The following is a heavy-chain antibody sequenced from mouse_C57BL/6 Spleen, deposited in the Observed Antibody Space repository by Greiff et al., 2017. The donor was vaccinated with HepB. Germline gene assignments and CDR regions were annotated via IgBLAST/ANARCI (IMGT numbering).Heavy chain of an antibody. D-gene: IGHD2-4*01. CDR3: ANDYDPYYAMDY. Sequence: VKLMESGAELARPGASVKLSCKASGYTFTSYGISWVKQRTGQGLEWIGEIYPRSGNTYYNEKFKGKATLTADKSSSTAYMELRSLTSEDSAVYVCANDYDPYYAMDYWGQGTSVTVSS. CDR1: GYTFTSYG. CDR2: IYPRSGNT. J-gene: IGHJ4*01. V-gene: IGHV1-81*01.